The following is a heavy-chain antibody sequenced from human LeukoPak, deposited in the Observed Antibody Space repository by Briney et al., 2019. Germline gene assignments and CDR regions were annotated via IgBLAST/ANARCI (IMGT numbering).Heavy chain of an antibody. CDR1: GYTFTSYG. D-gene: IGHD3-22*01. CDR3: ARDPYYYDSSGYYYQNWFGP. CDR2: ISAYNGNT. J-gene: IGHJ5*02. Sequence: ASVKVSCRASGYTFTSYGISWVRQAPGQGLEWMGWISAYNGNTNYAQKLQGRVTMTTDTSTSTAYMELRSLRSDDTAVYYCARDPYYYDSSGYYYQNWFGPWGQGTLVTVSS. V-gene: IGHV1-18*01.